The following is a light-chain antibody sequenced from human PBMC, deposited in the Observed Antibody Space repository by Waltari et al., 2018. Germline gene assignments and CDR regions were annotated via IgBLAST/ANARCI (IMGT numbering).Light chain of an antibody. CDR2: DAS. J-gene: IGKJ4*01. V-gene: IGKV3-11*01. CDR1: QSVSVY. CDR3: QQRSNWPLT. Sequence: EIVLTPSPVPLSLFPGGGAIPSCRASQSVSVYLAWYQLKPGQAPRLLIYDASNRATGIPARFSGSGSGTDFTLTISSLEPEDFAVYYCQQRSNWPLTFGGGTKVDIK.